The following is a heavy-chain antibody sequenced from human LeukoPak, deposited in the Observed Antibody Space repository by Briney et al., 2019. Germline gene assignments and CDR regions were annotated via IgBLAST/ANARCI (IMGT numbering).Heavy chain of an antibody. V-gene: IGHV3-30*02. CDR3: AKGSAVVPGAMVF. CDR1: GFTFSSYG. J-gene: IGHJ4*02. CDR2: IRYDGSNK. D-gene: IGHD2-2*01. Sequence: GRSLRLSCAASGFTFSSYGMHWVRQAPAKGLEWVAFIRYDGSNKYYADSVKGRFTISRDNSKNTLYLQTNSLRAEDTAVYYCAKGSAVVPGAMVFWGQGTLVTVSS.